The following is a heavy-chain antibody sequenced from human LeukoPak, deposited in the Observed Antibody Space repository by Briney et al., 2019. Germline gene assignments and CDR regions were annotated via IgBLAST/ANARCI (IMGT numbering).Heavy chain of an antibody. CDR3: ARDRVVGATRSWVDY. CDR1: GFTFSSYN. J-gene: IGHJ4*02. Sequence: PGGSLRLSCAASGFTFSSYNMNWVRQAPGKGLEWVSSITTSSTYTFYADSVKGRFTISRDNAKNSLYLQMNSLRAEDTAVYYCARDRVVGATRSWVDYWGQGTLVTVSS. CDR2: ITTSSTYT. D-gene: IGHD1-26*01. V-gene: IGHV3-21*01.